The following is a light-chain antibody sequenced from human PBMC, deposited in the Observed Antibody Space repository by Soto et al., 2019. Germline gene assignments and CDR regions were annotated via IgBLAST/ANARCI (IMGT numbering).Light chain of an antibody. V-gene: IGKV4-1*01. J-gene: IGKJ4*01. CDR1: RRVLYSSNNKNY. Sequence: DIVMTQSPYSLSVSLGYRPTINFNSSRRVLYSSNNKNYLAWYQQKPGQPPKLLIYWASTRESGVPDRFSGSGSGTDFTLTISSLQAEDVAVYYCQQYYSTPPTFGGGTKVDIK. CDR2: WAS. CDR3: QQYYSTPPT.